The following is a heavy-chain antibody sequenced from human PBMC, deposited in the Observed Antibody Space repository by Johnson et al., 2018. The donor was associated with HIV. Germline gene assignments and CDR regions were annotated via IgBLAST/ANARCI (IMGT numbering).Heavy chain of an antibody. CDR2: IYSGGST. J-gene: IGHJ3*01. CDR1: RFTVSSNY. V-gene: IGHV3-66*02. Sequence: VQLVESGGGLVQPGGSLRLSCAASRFTVSSNYMSWVRQAPGKGLEWVSVIYSGGSTYYADSVKGRFTISRDSSQNTLYLQMNNLRAEDTAVYYCAKTEDAFDLWGQGTVVTVSS. CDR3: AKTEDAFDL.